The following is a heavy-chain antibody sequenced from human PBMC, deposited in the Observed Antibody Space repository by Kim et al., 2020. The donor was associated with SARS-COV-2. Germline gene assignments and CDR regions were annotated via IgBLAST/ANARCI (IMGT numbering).Heavy chain of an antibody. J-gene: IGHJ4*02. CDR2: LNWDGGEI. V-gene: IGHV3-7*03. CDR1: GFTFADYW. Sequence: GGSLRLSCAASGFTFADYWMNWVRQAPGKGLEWVADLNWDGGEISYVDSVKGRFTISRDNAKNSLYLQMNSLRAEDTAVYYCVTGGRYYDFYWGEGTL. CDR3: VTGGRYYDFY. D-gene: IGHD3-3*01.